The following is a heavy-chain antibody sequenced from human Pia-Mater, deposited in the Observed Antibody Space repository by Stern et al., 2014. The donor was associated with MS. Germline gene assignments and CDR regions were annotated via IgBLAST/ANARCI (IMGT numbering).Heavy chain of an antibody. V-gene: IGHV1-69*06. D-gene: IGHD3-10*01. CDR2: IIPGLGTA. J-gene: IGHJ5*02. CDR1: RDTFSHYA. CDR3: ARDQGDYGSGSEDSWFDP. Sequence: VQLVESGDEVKKPGSSVKVSCKASRDTFSHYALSWVRQAPEHGLEWMGGIIPGLGTASYAQKFQGRITMSADTSTNTLYMELSSLTFEDTAVYFCARDQGDYGSGSEDSWFDPWGQGTLVTVSS.